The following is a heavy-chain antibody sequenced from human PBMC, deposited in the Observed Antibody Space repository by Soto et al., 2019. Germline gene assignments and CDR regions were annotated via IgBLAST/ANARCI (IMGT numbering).Heavy chain of an antibody. D-gene: IGHD6-19*01. CDR2: IKQDGSEK. Sequence: HPGGSLRLSCAASGFTFSSYWMSWVRQAPGKGLEWVANIKQDGSEKYYVDSVKGRFTISRDNAKNSLYLQMNSLRAEDTAVYYCARYGECDSGCNFGRMFFPYYYYGMDVWGQGTTVTVSS. V-gene: IGHV3-7*01. CDR3: ARYGECDSGCNFGRMFFPYYYYGMDV. J-gene: IGHJ6*02. CDR1: GFTFSSYW.